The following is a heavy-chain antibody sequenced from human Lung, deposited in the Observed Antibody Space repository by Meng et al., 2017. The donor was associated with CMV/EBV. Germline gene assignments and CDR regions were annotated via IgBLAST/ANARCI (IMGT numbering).Heavy chain of an antibody. CDR3: VRDGDSSNWPLDY. V-gene: IGHV3-30*03. CDR2: ILKDGSDK. CDR1: GFMFSDYG. D-gene: IGHD6-13*01. J-gene: IGHJ4*02. Sequence: QVLRAEGGGGVVQPGRSLRLSCAVSGFMFSDYGMHWVRQAPGKAPEWVAFILKDGSDKFYRDSVKGRFTISRDPGKNTLYLQMDSLRPEDTAIYYCVRDGDSSNWPLDYWGQGTLVTVSS.